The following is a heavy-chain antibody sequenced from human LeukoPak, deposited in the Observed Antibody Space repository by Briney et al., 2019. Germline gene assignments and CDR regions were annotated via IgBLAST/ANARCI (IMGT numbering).Heavy chain of an antibody. CDR1: GFTFSSYW. Sequence: GGSLRLSCAASGFTFSSYWMSWVRQAPGKGLEWVANIKQDGSEKYYVDSVKGRFAISRDNAKNSLYLQMNSLRAEDTAVYYCARLREIPVFGVVTKSTSYFDYWGQGTLVTVSS. CDR2: IKQDGSEK. CDR3: ARLREIPVFGVVTKSTSYFDY. J-gene: IGHJ4*02. V-gene: IGHV3-7*01. D-gene: IGHD3-3*01.